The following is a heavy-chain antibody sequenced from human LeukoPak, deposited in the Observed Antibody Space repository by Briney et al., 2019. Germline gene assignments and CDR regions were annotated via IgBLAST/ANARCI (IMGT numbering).Heavy chain of an antibody. CDR1: GGSISSGGYY. CDR3: ARGNDYYYYGMDV. J-gene: IGHJ6*02. CDR2: IYHSGST. V-gene: IGHV4-30-2*01. D-gene: IGHD1-1*01. Sequence: SETLSLTCTVSGGSISSGGYYWSWIRQPPGKGLEWIGYIYHSGSTYYNPSLKSRVTISVDRSKNQFSLKLSSVTATDTVVYYCARGNDYYYYGMDVWGQGTTVTVSS.